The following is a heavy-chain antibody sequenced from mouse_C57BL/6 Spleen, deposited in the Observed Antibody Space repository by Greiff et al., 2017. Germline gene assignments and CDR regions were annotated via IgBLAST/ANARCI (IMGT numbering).Heavy chain of an antibody. CDR3: ARRYDGYYFAY. V-gene: IGHV5-17*01. D-gene: IGHD2-3*01. CDR2: ISSGSSTI. CDR1: GFTFSDYG. J-gene: IGHJ3*01. Sequence: EVQLVESGGGLVKPGGSLKLSCAASGFTFSDYGMHWVRQAPEKGLEWVAYISSGSSTIYYADTVKGRFTISRDNAKNTLFLQMTSLRSEDTAMYYCARRYDGYYFAYWGQGTLVTVSA.